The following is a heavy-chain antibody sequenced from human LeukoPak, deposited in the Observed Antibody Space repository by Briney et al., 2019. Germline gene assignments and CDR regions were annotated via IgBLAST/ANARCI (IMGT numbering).Heavy chain of an antibody. CDR3: ARGTRSGSYFDY. CDR1: GYTFTSYD. Sequence: ASVKVSCKASGYTFTSYDINWVRQATGQGLEWMGWMNPNSGNTGYAQKFQGRVTITRNTSISTAYMELSSLRSDDTAVYYCARGTRSGSYFDYWGQGTLVTVSS. CDR2: MNPNSGNT. D-gene: IGHD1-26*01. J-gene: IGHJ4*02. V-gene: IGHV1-8*03.